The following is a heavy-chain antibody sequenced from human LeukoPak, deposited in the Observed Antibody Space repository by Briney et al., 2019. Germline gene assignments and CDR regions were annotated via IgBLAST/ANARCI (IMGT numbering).Heavy chain of an antibody. Sequence: GRSLRLSCAASGFTFDDYAMHWVRQAPGKGLEWVSGISWNSGSIGYADSVKGRFTISRDNAKNSLYLQMNSLRAEDTALYYCAKDIRLNYYDSSGAFDIWGQGTMVTVSS. V-gene: IGHV3-9*01. J-gene: IGHJ3*02. CDR1: GFTFDDYA. CDR2: ISWNSGSI. CDR3: AKDIRLNYYDSSGAFDI. D-gene: IGHD3-22*01.